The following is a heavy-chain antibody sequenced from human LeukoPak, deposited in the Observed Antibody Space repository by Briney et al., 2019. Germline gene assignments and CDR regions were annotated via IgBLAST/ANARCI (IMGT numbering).Heavy chain of an antibody. D-gene: IGHD3-16*02. J-gene: IGHJ6*04. CDR3: AAEEGWGSYRPRGGMDV. CDR2: IIPIFGTA. CDR1: GGTFSSYA. V-gene: IGHV1-69*13. Sequence: ASVKVSCKASGGTFSSYAISWVRQAPGQGLEWMGGIIPIFGTANYAQKFQGRVTITADESTSTAYMELSGLRSEDTAVYYCAAEEGWGSYRPRGGMDVWGKGTTVTVSS.